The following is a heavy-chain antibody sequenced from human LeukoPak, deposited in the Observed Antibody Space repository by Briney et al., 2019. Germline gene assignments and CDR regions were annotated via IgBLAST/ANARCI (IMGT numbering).Heavy chain of an antibody. CDR3: ARVTWDFWSGYYGIFDY. CDR1: GFTFSDYY. V-gene: IGHV3-11*04. J-gene: IGHJ4*02. CDR2: ISSSGSTI. D-gene: IGHD3-3*01. Sequence: PGGSLRLSCAASGFTFSDYYMSGIRQAPGKGLEWVSHISSSGSTIYYADSVKGRFTISRDNAKNSLYLQMNSLRAEDTAVYYCARVTWDFWSGYYGIFDYWGQGTLVTVSS.